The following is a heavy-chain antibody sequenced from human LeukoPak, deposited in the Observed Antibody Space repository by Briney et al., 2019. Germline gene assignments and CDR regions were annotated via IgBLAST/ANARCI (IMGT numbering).Heavy chain of an antibody. CDR3: AREFQGFTWTFDI. CDR1: GFTFSSYS. CDR2: ISSSSSYI. J-gene: IGHJ3*02. Sequence: PGGSLRLSCAASGFTFSSYSMNWVRQAPGKGLEWVSSISSSSSYIYYADSVKGRFTVSRDNAKNSLYLQMNSLRAEDTAVYYCAREFQGFTWTFDIWGQGTMVTVSS. V-gene: IGHV3-21*01. D-gene: IGHD2/OR15-2a*01.